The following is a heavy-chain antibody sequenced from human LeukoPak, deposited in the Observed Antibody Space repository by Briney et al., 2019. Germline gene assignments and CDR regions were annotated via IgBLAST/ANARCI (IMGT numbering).Heavy chain of an antibody. J-gene: IGHJ6*03. CDR3: ARRSSWDYYYYYMDV. CDR1: GYTFTSYG. V-gene: IGHV1-69*13. CDR2: IIPIFGTA. Sequence: GASVKVSCKASGYTFTSYGISWVRQAPGQGLEWMGGIIPIFGTANYAQKFQGRVTITADESTSTAYMELSSLRSEDTAVYYCARRSSWDYYYYYMDVWGKGTTVAVSS. D-gene: IGHD6-13*01.